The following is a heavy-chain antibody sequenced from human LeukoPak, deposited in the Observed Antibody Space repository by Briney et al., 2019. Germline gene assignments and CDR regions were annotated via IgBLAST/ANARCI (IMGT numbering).Heavy chain of an antibody. CDR2: IYSGGST. CDR1: GFTVSSNY. Sequence: PGGSLRLSCAASGFTVSSNYMSWVRQAPGKGLEWVSVIYSGGSTYHADSVKGRFTISRDNSKNTLYLQMNGLRAEDTAVYYCASSSVIRFLDVWGQGTTVTVSS. V-gene: IGHV3-53*01. D-gene: IGHD3-3*01. J-gene: IGHJ6*02. CDR3: ASSSVIRFLDV.